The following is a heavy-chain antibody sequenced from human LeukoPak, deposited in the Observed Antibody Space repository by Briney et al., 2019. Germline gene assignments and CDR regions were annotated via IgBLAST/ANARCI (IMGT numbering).Heavy chain of an antibody. Sequence: GGSLRLSCAAPGFTFSSYGMHWVRQAPGKGLEWVAVIWYDGSNKYYADSVKGRFTISRDNSKNTLYLQMNSLRAEDTAVYYCARVGKYDFWSGYPLDYWGQGTLVTVSS. CDR2: IWYDGSNK. CDR3: ARVGKYDFWSGYPLDY. CDR1: GFTFSSYG. D-gene: IGHD3-3*01. V-gene: IGHV3-33*01. J-gene: IGHJ4*02.